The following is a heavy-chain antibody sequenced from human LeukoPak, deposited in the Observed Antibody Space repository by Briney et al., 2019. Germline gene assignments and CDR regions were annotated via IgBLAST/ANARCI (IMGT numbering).Heavy chain of an antibody. Sequence: GGSLRLSCAASGFTFNTYGMHWVRQAPGKGLEWVAVISYDASNKSYADPVKGRFTISRDYSKNTVYLQMNSLRAEDTAVYFCAKGVGGYTIGYYFDYWGQGTPVTVSS. CDR2: ISYDASNK. V-gene: IGHV3-30*18. D-gene: IGHD5-18*01. CDR1: GFTFNTYG. CDR3: AKGVGGYTIGYYFDY. J-gene: IGHJ4*02.